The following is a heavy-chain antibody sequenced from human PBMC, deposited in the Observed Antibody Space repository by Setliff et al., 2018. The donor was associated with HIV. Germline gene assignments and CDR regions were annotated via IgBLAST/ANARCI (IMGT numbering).Heavy chain of an antibody. Sequence: ASVKVSCKASGGIFSSYALSWVRQAPGQGLEWMGGIIPIFGTANYAQKFQGRVTITADESTSTAYMELSSLRSEDTAVYYCARVDYGDGGYYFDYWGQGTLVTVSS. J-gene: IGHJ4*02. V-gene: IGHV1-69*13. D-gene: IGHD4-17*01. CDR2: IIPIFGTA. CDR1: GGIFSSYA. CDR3: ARVDYGDGGYYFDY.